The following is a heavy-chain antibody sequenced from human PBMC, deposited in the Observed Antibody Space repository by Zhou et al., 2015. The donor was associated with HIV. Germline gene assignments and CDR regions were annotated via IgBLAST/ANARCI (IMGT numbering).Heavy chain of an antibody. J-gene: IGHJ2*01. CDR2: IVPFFGTA. D-gene: IGHD7-27*01. CDR3: AREGWGSWYLDL. CDR1: GGTFNNHG. V-gene: IGHV1-69*06. Sequence: QVQLVQSGAEVKKPGSSVKVSCKASGGTFNNHGLSWVRQAPGQGLEWMGGIVPFFGTANYAQKFQGRVTITADKSTTTAYMELSSLRSEDTAAYYCAREGWGSWYLDLWGRGTLVTVSS.